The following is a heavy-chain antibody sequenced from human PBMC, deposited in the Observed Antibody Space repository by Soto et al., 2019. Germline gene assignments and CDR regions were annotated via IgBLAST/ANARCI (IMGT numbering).Heavy chain of an antibody. Sequence: PGGSLRLSCAASGFTFSSYDMNWVRQAPGKGLEWVSAIGVYANTYYADSVKGRFTISRDESRNTVHLQLNSLRVDDTAVYYCAKESTVGSPGDYFDSWGQGTLVTVSS. J-gene: IGHJ4*02. CDR2: IGVYANT. V-gene: IGHV3-23*01. CDR1: GFTFSSYD. D-gene: IGHD1-26*01. CDR3: AKESTVGSPGDYFDS.